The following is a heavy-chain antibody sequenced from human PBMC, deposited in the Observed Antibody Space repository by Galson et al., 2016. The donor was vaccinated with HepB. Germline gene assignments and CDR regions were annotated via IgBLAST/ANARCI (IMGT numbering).Heavy chain of an antibody. Sequence: TLSLTCTVYGASISSGGYYWTWIRQHPGKGLEWIGYIYYSGSSNYNPSLKSRVTISVDTPKNQFSLKVSSVIAADTAVYYCARVRPGDVFDYWGQGTLVTVSS. J-gene: IGHJ4*02. CDR2: IYYSGSS. CDR3: ARVRPGDVFDY. D-gene: IGHD4-17*01. V-gene: IGHV4-31*03. CDR1: GASISSGGYY.